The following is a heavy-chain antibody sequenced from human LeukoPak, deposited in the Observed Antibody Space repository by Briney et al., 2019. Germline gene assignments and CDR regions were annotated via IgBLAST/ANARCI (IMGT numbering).Heavy chain of an antibody. V-gene: IGHV1-69*04. Sequence: ASVKVSCKASGGTFSSYAISWVRRAPGQGLEWMGRIIPILGIANYAQKFQGRVTITADKSTSTAYMELSSLRSEDTAVYYCVLSAMPYYYGMDVWGQGTTVTVSS. J-gene: IGHJ6*02. CDR2: IIPILGIA. D-gene: IGHD2-2*01. CDR1: GGTFSSYA. CDR3: VLSAMPYYYGMDV.